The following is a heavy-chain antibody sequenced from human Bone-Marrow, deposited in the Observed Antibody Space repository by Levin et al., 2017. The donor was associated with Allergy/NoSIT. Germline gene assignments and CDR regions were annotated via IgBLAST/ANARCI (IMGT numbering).Heavy chain of an antibody. D-gene: IGHD1-7*01. J-gene: IGHJ4*02. Sequence: ASVKVSCQTSGGTFSTYAITWVRQAPGQGLEWLGGIIPVFGTGTHSQKFQDRVTISADKSTSTAYMELRRLTPDDTAVYYCARGGKLELREYYFDYWGQGTQVTVSS. CDR2: IIPVFGTG. V-gene: IGHV1-69*06. CDR1: GGTFSTYA. CDR3: ARGGKLELREYYFDY.